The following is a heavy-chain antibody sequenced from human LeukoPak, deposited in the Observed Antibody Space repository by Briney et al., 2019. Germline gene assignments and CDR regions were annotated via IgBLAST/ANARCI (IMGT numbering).Heavy chain of an antibody. CDR2: IRSKPYGGTT. V-gene: IGHV3-49*04. Sequence: GRSLRLSCTTSGFTFGDYAWNWVRQAPGMGLEWVGFIRSKPYGGTTEYAASVKGRFTISRDDSKSIAYLQMNSLKTEDTAVYFCTRVAYGYVVDYWGQGILVTVSS. D-gene: IGHD3-16*01. J-gene: IGHJ4*02. CDR3: TRVAYGYVVDY. CDR1: GFTFGDYA.